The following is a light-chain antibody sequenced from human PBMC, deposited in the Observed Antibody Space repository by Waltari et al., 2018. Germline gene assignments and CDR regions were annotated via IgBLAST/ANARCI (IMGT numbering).Light chain of an antibody. CDR3: QQLHDYPLS. J-gene: IGKJ4*01. CDR1: QGIGNS. Sequence: DIQLTQSPSFLSASLGARVTITCRASQGIGNSLAWYQQKPGKPPNLVIYSMSTLQNGVPSRFSGSGSVTDFNLTISSLQPDDLASYYCQQLHDYPLSFGGGTKVEIK. CDR2: SMS. V-gene: IGKV1-9*01.